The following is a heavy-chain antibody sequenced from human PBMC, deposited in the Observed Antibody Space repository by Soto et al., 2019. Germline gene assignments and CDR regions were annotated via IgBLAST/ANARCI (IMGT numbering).Heavy chain of an antibody. CDR1: GFTFSNHP. D-gene: IGHD3-3*01. CDR2: ISGSGDST. CDR3: VKGKGLVITIFGVAAGRDV. J-gene: IGHJ6*02. Sequence: EVQLLESGGGLVQPGGSLRPACAASGFTFSNHPMSWVRQAPGKGLEWVSAISGSGDSTFYADSVKGRFTISRDNPRKTLFLKIKGLRAKEAAVYYGVKGKGLVITIFGVAAGRDVWGQGTTVTVS. V-gene: IGHV3-23*01.